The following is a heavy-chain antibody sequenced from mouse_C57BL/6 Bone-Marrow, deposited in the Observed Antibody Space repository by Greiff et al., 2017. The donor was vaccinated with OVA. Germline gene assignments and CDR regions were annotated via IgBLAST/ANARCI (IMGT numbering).Heavy chain of an antibody. CDR2: IYPGGGYT. D-gene: IGHD1-1*01. V-gene: IGHV1-63*01. Sequence: VQLQQSGAELVRPGTSVKMSCKASGYTFTNYWIGWAKQRPGHGLEWIGDIYPGGGYTNYNEKFKGKATLTADKSSSTAYMQFSSLTSEDSAIYDCARGAVVDHYAMDYWGQGTSVTVSS. CDR3: ARGAVVDHYAMDY. CDR1: GYTFTNYW. J-gene: IGHJ4*01.